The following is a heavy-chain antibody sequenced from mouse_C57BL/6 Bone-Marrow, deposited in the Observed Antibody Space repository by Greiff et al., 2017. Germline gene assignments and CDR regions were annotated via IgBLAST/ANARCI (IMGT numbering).Heavy chain of an antibody. CDR2: IRLKSDNYAT. CDR3: TGIYYYGSFDV. J-gene: IGHJ1*03. D-gene: IGHD1-1*01. V-gene: IGHV6-3*01. Sequence: EVKVEESGGGLVQPGGSMKLSCVASGFTFSNYWMNWVRQSPEKGLEWVAQIRLKSDNYATHYAESVKGRFTISRDDSKSSVYLQMNNLRAEDTGIYYCTGIYYYGSFDVWGTGTTVTVSS. CDR1: GFTFSNYW.